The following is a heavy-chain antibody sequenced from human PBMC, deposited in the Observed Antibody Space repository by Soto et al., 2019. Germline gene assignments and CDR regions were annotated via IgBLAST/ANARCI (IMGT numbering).Heavy chain of an antibody. V-gene: IGHV1-2*02. Sequence: QVQLVQSGAEVKRPGASVKVSCKASGYMFTGVYLHWVRQAPGQGLEWMGWINPNNGVTTYAKNFQGRVTMTRDSSISTAYMELSSLRSDDTAVYFCVAAAIPVAGRHPDFWGQGTVVTVS. CDR2: INPNNGVT. CDR3: VAAAIPVAGRHPDF. D-gene: IGHD6-19*01. CDR1: GYMFTGVY. J-gene: IGHJ4*02.